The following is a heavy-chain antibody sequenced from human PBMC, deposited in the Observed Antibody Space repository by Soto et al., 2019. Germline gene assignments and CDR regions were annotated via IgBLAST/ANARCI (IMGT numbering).Heavy chain of an antibody. Sequence: GEFLKISCRGFGYSFTSYWIGWVRQMPGKGLEWMGSIYPGDPDTRYSPSFQGQVTISAAKSMSTAYLQWSSLKASDTAMYYCARRVLGYCSSTSCYYYFDYWGHGTLVTVSS. CDR2: IYPGDPDT. D-gene: IGHD2-2*01. CDR1: GYSFTSYW. V-gene: IGHV5-51*01. J-gene: IGHJ4*01. CDR3: ARRVLGYCSSTSCYYYFDY.